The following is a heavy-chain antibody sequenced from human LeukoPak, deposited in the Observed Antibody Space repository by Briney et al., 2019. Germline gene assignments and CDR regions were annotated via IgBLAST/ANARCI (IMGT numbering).Heavy chain of an antibody. D-gene: IGHD5-18*01. V-gene: IGHV3-49*04. CDR3: TRGPIQLWLYHGMDV. J-gene: IGHJ6*02. Sequence: GGSLRLSCSGSGFTFGDHAMGWVRQAPGRRLEWVGFIRSKTYRGTTEYAASVKGRFSISRDDSKSIAYLQMNSLKTEDTAVYYCTRGPIQLWLYHGMDVWGQGTTVTVSS. CDR1: GFTFGDHA. CDR2: IRSKTYRGTT.